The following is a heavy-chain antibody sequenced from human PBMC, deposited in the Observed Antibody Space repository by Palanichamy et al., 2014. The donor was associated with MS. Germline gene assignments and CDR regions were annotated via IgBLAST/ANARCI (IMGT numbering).Heavy chain of an antibody. D-gene: IGHD1-1*01. J-gene: IGHJ6*03. CDR3: AREVGNWNEFLAQKTYYYYYYMDV. CDR2: ISAYNGNT. Sequence: LVQSGAEVKKPGASVKVSCKASGYTFTSYGISWVRQAPGQGLEWMGWISAYNGNTNYAQKLQGRVTMTTDTSTSTAYMELRSLRSDDTAVYYCAREVGNWNEFLAQKTYYYYYYMDVWGKGTTVTVSS. CDR1: GYTFTSYG. V-gene: IGHV1-18*01.